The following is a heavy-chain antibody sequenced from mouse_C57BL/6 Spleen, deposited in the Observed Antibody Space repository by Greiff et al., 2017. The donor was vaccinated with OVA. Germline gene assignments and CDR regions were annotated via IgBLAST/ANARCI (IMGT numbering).Heavy chain of an antibody. CDR3: ARSEDYGSSLWFAY. J-gene: IGHJ3*01. Sequence: QVQLKESGAELARPGASVKLSCKASGYTFTSYGISWVKQRTGQGLEWIGEIYPRSGNTYYNEKFKGKATLTADKSSSTAYMELRSLTSEDSAVYFCARSEDYGSSLWFAYWGQGTLVTVSA. CDR2: IYPRSGNT. CDR1: GYTFTSYG. V-gene: IGHV1-81*01. D-gene: IGHD1-1*01.